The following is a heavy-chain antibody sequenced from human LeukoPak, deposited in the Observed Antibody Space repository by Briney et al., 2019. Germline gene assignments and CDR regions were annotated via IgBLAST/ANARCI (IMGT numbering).Heavy chain of an antibody. CDR2: IWYDGSNK. Sequence: HPGASLRISCAASGFTFSTYGMYWVRQAPGKGLDWVAVIWYDGSNKYYADSVKGRFTISRDNSKNTLYLQMNSLRAEDTAAYYCAKDSNPAGYYYMDVWGKGTTVTVSS. CDR1: GFTFSTYG. D-gene: IGHD1-14*01. V-gene: IGHV3-33*06. CDR3: AKDSNPAGYYYMDV. J-gene: IGHJ6*03.